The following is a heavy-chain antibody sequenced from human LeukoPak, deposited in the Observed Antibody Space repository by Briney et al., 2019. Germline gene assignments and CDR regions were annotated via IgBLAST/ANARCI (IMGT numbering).Heavy chain of an antibody. Sequence: TSGGSLRLSCAASGFSFSSYNMNWARQAPGKGPEWVSSITSSGSYMFYADSVKGRFTISRDNAEDSLYLQMNSLRVEDTAVYFCARGPYSGSYGGYYHYYMDVWGKGTTVTVSS. CDR2: ITSSGSYM. D-gene: IGHD1-26*01. CDR3: ARGPYSGSYGGYYHYYMDV. CDR1: GFSFSSYN. J-gene: IGHJ6*03. V-gene: IGHV3-21*01.